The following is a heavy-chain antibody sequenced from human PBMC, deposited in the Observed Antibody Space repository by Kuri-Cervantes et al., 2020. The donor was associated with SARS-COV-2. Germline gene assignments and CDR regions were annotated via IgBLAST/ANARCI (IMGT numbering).Heavy chain of an antibody. Sequence: ETLSLTCTVSGGSISSHYWSWVRQAPGKGLEWVANIKQDGSEKYYVDSVKGRFTISRDNAKNSLYLQMNSLRAEDTAVYYCARDWDDFWSGYYYFDYWGQGTLVTVSS. CDR2: IKQDGSEK. J-gene: IGHJ4*02. CDR1: GGSISSHY. D-gene: IGHD3-3*01. CDR3: ARDWDDFWSGYYYFDY. V-gene: IGHV3-7*01.